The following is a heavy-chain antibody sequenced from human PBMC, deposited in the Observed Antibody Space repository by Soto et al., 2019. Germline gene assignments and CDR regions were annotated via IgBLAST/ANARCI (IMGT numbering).Heavy chain of an antibody. Sequence: QLQLQESGPGLGKPSETLSLTCTVSGGSISSSSYYWGWIRQPPGKGLEWIGSIYYSGSTYYNPSLKSRVTRSVDTAKNRFTLKLSSVTAADTAVYYCARNCSSTSLSRSYWFDHWGQGTLVTVSS. D-gene: IGHD2-2*01. J-gene: IGHJ5*02. CDR2: IYYSGST. V-gene: IGHV4-39*01. CDR1: GGSISSSSYY. CDR3: ARNCSSTSLSRSYWFDH.